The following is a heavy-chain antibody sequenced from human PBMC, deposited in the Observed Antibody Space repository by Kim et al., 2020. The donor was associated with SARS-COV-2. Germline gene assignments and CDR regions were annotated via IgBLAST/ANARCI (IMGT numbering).Heavy chain of an antibody. D-gene: IGHD4-17*01. CDR1: GYTFTGYY. Sequence: ASVKVSCKASGYTFTGYYMHWVRQAPGQGLEWMGWINPNSGGTNYAQKFQGRVTMTRDTSISTAYMELSRLRSDDTAVYYCARENDYGDSQSWIFYYYYGMDGWGQGTTVTVSS. V-gene: IGHV1-2*02. CDR3: ARENDYGDSQSWIFYYYYGMDG. J-gene: IGHJ6*02. CDR2: INPNSGGT.